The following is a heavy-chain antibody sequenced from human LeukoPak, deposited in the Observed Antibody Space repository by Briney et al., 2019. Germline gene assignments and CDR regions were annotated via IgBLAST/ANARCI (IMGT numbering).Heavy chain of an antibody. CDR3: AIMHGYYDGSGYWVQ. D-gene: IGHD3-22*01. J-gene: IGHJ1*01. CDR2: ISPNADRT. V-gene: IGHV3-23*01. CDR1: GFTFGSYG. Sequence: GGSLRLSCAASGFTFGSYGMSWVRQAPGEGLEWVSFISPNADRTSYADSVEGRFTISRDNPRNTLYMQMNSLRDEDTALYYCAIMHGYYDGSGYWVQWGQGTLVTVSS.